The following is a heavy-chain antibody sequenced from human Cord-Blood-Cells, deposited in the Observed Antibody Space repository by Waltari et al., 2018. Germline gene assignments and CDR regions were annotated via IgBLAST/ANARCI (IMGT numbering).Heavy chain of an antibody. J-gene: IGHJ4*02. D-gene: IGHD3-10*01. V-gene: IGHV3-30-3*01. CDR3: ASGGRRGDFDY. CDR2: ISYDGSNK. Sequence: QVQLVESGGGVVQHGRSLRLSCAASGFTFRSYALTWVRQAPGKGLEWVAVISYDGSNKYYADSVKGRFTISRDNSKNTLYLQMNSLRAEDTAVYYCASGGRRGDFDYWGQGTLVTVSS. CDR1: GFTFRSYA.